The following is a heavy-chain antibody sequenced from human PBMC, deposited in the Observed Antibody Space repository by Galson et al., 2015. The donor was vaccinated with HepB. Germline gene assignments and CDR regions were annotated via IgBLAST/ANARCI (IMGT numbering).Heavy chain of an antibody. CDR1: GFTFSSYA. V-gene: IGHV3-23*01. J-gene: IGHJ4*02. CDR3: AKDDDYAEYGYYFDH. CDR2: IGARGTYT. Sequence: SLRLSCAASGFTFSSYAMNWVRQAPGKGLEWGSGIGARGTYTYYADSVKGRFTVSEDNSKNTLYLQMNSLRAEDTALYYCAKDDDYAEYGYYFDHWGQGTLVTVSS. D-gene: IGHD4-17*01.